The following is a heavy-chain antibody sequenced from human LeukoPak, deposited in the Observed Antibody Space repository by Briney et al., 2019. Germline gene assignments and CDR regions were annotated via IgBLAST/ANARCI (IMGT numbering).Heavy chain of an antibody. CDR1: DGSISSSSYY. CDR3: ARVGGSYSFSYFDY. D-gene: IGHD1-26*01. Sequence: QTSETLSLTCTVSDGSISSSSYYWGWIRQPPGKGLEWIGSIYYGSVFYSVSTYYNPSLKSRVTMSGDTSKNQFSLKLSSVTAADTAVYYCARVGGSYSFSYFDYWGQGTLVTVSS. CDR2: IYYGSVFYSVST. J-gene: IGHJ4*02. V-gene: IGHV4-39*07.